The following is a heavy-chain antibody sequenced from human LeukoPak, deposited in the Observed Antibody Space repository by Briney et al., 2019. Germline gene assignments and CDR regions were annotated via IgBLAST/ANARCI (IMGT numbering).Heavy chain of an antibody. J-gene: IGHJ4*02. CDR1: GGSISSGGYY. Sequence: SETLSLTCTVSGGSISSGGYYWSWIRQHPGKGLEWIGSIYYSGSTYYNPSLKSRVTISVDTSKNQFSLKLSSVTAADTAVYYCARDLGWGITMIVVNDYWGQGTLVTVSS. V-gene: IGHV4-39*02. CDR3: ARDLGWGITMIVVNDY. CDR2: IYYSGST. D-gene: IGHD3-22*01.